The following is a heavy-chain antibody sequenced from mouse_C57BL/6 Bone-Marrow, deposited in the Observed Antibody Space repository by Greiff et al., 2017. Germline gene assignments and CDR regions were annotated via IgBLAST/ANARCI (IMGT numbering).Heavy chain of an antibody. CDR1: GYTFTSYD. J-gene: IGHJ1*03. CDR3: ARDYGSSYWYFDV. CDR2: IYPRDGST. Sequence: VQLHQSGPELVKPGASVKLSCKASGYTFTSYDINWVKQRPGQGLEWIGWIYPRDGSTKYNEHFKGKATLTVDTSSSTAYMELHSLTSEDSAVYCCARDYGSSYWYFDVWGTGTTVTVSS. D-gene: IGHD1-1*01. V-gene: IGHV1-85*01.